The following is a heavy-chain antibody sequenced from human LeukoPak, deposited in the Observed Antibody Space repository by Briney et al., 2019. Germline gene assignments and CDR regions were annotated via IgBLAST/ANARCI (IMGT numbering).Heavy chain of an antibody. Sequence: GGSLSLSCAASGFPFSDYYMSWIRQAPGKGLEWVSYISSSGSTIYYADSVKGRFTISRDNAKNSLYLQMNSLRAEDTAVYYCARDGGSGSYKPYYFDYWGQGTLVTVSS. CDR3: ARDGGSGSYKPYYFDY. CDR1: GFPFSDYY. V-gene: IGHV3-11*04. J-gene: IGHJ4*02. CDR2: ISSSGSTI. D-gene: IGHD3-10*01.